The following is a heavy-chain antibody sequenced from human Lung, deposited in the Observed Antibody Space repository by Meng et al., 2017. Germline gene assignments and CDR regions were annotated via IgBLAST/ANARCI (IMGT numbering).Heavy chain of an antibody. V-gene: IGHV3-23*01. CDR1: GFTFTAFS. Sequence: EVQVMGFGGGLVQPGGSLRLSCAASGFTFTAFSMTWVRQAPGKGLEWVSTISSTGDSTFYPDSVKGRFIVSRDNSKNTLYLQMNSLRAEDTAIYYCAKEAAMASWGQGTLVTVSS. D-gene: IGHD5-18*01. CDR3: AKEAAMAS. CDR2: ISSTGDST. J-gene: IGHJ5*02.